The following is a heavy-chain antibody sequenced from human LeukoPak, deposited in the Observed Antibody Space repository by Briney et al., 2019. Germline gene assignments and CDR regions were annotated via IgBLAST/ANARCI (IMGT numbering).Heavy chain of an antibody. CDR1: GGSISNYY. Sequence: SETLSLTCTVSGGSISNYYWSWIRQPAGMGLEWIGRIYTSGSTNYNPSLKSRVTLSGDTSKNQCSLKLEYVTAADTAVYYCARGAATGSSVWFDPWGQGALVTVSS. J-gene: IGHJ5*02. V-gene: IGHV4-4*07. CDR2: IYTSGST. D-gene: IGHD3-9*01. CDR3: ARGAATGSSVWFDP.